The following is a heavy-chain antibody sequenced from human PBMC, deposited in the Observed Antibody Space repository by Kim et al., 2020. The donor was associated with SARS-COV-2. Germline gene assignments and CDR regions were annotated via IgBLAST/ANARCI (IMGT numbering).Heavy chain of an antibody. D-gene: IGHD2-15*01. J-gene: IGHJ3*02. CDR2: IYSGGST. V-gene: IGHV3-53*01. CDR1: GFTVSSNY. Sequence: GGSLRLSCAASGFTVSSNYMSWVRQAPGKGLEWVSVIYSGGSTYYADSVKGRFTISRNNSKNTLYLQMNSLRAEDTAVYYCASSGGSCADAFDIWGQGTMVTVSS. CDR3: ASSGGSCADAFDI.